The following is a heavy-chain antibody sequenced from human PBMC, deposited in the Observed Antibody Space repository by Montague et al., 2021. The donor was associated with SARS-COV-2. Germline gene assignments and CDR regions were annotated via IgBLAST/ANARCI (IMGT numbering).Heavy chain of an antibody. Sequence: SETLSLTCAVFDGSFSNFYWSWIRQPPGKGLEWIGSIYYSGSTYYNPSLKSRVTISVDTSKNQFSLKLSSVTAADTAVYYCARQSVNYYDSSGYPFDYWGQGTLVTVSS. V-gene: IGHV4-39*01. CDR1: DGSFSNFY. D-gene: IGHD3-22*01. CDR2: IYYSGST. CDR3: ARQSVNYYDSSGYPFDY. J-gene: IGHJ4*02.